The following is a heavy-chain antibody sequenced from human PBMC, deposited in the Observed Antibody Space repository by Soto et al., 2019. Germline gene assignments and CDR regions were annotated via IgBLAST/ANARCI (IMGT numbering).Heavy chain of an antibody. J-gene: IGHJ6*02. CDR3: AKCGEDTAYYYYGMDV. CDR1: GFTFSSYA. V-gene: IGHV3-23*01. CDR2: ISGSGGST. Sequence: GGFLRLSCAASGFTFSSYAMSWVRQAPGKGLEWVSAISGSGGSTYYADSVKGRFTISRDNSKNTLYLQMNSLRAEDTAVYYCAKCGEDTAYYYYGMDVWGQGTTVTVSS. D-gene: IGHD5-18*01.